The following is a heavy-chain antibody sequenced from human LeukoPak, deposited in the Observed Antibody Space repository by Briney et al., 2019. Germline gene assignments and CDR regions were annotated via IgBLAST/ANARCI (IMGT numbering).Heavy chain of an antibody. D-gene: IGHD3-9*01. CDR3: ARDYDVLTAYPPTQLFDP. J-gene: IGHJ5*02. CDR2: IYDSGST. CDR1: GGSISSYY. V-gene: IGHV4-59*01. Sequence: PSETLSLTCTVSGGSISSYYWSWLRQPPGKGLEWIGFIYDSGSTNYNPSLKSRVTISVDTSKNQFSLKLRSVTAADTAVYYCARDYDVLTAYPPTQLFDPWGQGTLVTVSS.